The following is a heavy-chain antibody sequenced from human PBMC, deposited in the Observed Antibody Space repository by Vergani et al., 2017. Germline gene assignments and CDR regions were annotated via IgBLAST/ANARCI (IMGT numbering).Heavy chain of an antibody. J-gene: IGHJ6*03. V-gene: IGHV3-33*01. Sequence: QVQLVESGGGVVQPGRSLRLSCTSSGFTFSTYVMHWVRQAPGKGLEWVAIIYYDGSKKYYADSVKGRFTISRDNSRNTLDLLMSSLRAEDTAIYYCVGVGSYCGSTTCRNPSYVYYYHMDVWGEGTTVTVSS. CDR2: IYYDGSKK. CDR1: GFTFSTYV. D-gene: IGHD2-21*01. CDR3: VGVGSYCGSTTCRNPSYVYYYHMDV.